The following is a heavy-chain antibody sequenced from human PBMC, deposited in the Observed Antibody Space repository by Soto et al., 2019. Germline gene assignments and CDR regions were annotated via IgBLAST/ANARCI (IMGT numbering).Heavy chain of an antibody. CDR1: GFTVSSNY. V-gene: IGHV3-66*01. Sequence: EVQLVESGGGLVQPGGSLRLSCAASGFTVSSNYMSWVRQAPGKGLEWVSVIYSGGSTYYADSVKGRFTISRDNSKNTLYLKMNSLRAGDTAVYYCARDPETTRYTWNYGHFDYGGQGPLVTVSS. J-gene: IGHJ4*02. CDR2: IYSGGST. CDR3: ARDPETTRYTWNYGHFDY. D-gene: IGHD1-7*01.